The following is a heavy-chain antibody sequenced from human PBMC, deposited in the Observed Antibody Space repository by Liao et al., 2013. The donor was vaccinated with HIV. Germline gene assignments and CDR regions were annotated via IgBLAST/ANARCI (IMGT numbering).Heavy chain of an antibody. CDR3: ARGLPRFSSRFFDY. CDR2: ISYSGGA. J-gene: IGHJ4*02. Sequence: VQLQESGPGLVKPSETLSLTCTVSGGSISSFQWSWIRQAPGKGLECIGYISYSGGANYNPSLKSRLTLLLDTSKNQFSLKLNSVTTADTAVYYCARGLPRFSSRFFDYWGQGTLVTVSS. D-gene: IGHD2-2*01. V-gene: IGHV4-59*01. CDR1: GGSISSFQ.